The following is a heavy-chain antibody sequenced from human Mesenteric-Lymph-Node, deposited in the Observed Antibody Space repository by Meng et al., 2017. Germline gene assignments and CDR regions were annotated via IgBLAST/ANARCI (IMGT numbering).Heavy chain of an antibody. CDR1: GFTFGSYT. CDR2: ISSSSTYM. CDR3: ARGRAFDV. J-gene: IGHJ3*01. V-gene: IGHV3-21*01. Sequence: GGSLRLSCAASGFTFGSYTMSWVRQAPGKGLEWVSSISSSSTYMYYADSVKGRFTISRDNPKNSVYLQMNSLRAEDTAVYFCARGRAFDVWGQGTMVTVSS.